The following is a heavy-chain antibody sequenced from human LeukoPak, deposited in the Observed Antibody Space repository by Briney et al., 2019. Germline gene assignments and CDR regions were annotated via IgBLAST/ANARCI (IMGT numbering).Heavy chain of an antibody. CDR3: ARESAAGSRYFDY. V-gene: IGHV3-74*01. CDR2: INSDGNVT. J-gene: IGHJ4*02. D-gene: IGHD6-13*01. Sequence: PRGSLRLSCVASGFTFSSYWMHWVRKAPGKGLVWVSRINSDGNVTTYADSVKGRFTISRDNAKNTLYLQMNSLRAEDTAVYYCARESAAGSRYFDYWGQGTPVTVSS. CDR1: GFTFSSYW.